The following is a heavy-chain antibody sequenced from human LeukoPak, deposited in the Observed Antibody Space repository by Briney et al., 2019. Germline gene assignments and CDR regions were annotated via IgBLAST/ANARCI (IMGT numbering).Heavy chain of an antibody. CDR3: AREIIVAGYYYYGMDV. CDR1: GDSVSSNSAA. Sequence: SQTLSLTCAISGDSVSSNSAAWHWIRQSPSRGLEWLGRTYYRSKWYNDYAVSVKSRITINPDTSKNQFSLQLNSVTPEDTAVYYCAREIIVAGYYYYGMDVWGQGTTVTVSS. D-gene: IGHD6-19*01. J-gene: IGHJ6*02. V-gene: IGHV6-1*01. CDR2: TYYRSKWYN.